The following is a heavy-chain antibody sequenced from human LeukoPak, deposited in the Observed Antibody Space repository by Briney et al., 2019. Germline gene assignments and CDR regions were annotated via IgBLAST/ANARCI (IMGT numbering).Heavy chain of an antibody. CDR1: TXXXXD. J-gene: IGHJ4*02. V-gene: IGHV1-8*02. D-gene: IGHD2-2*01. Sequence: TXXXXDINWLRQAAGQGLEWMGWMNPNSANTGFAQKFQGRAAITRDTSTATAYLELSGLTSEDTAVYYCARAIRYQLLSDYWGQGTLVTVSS. CDR2: MNPNSANT. CDR3: ARAIRYQLLSDY.